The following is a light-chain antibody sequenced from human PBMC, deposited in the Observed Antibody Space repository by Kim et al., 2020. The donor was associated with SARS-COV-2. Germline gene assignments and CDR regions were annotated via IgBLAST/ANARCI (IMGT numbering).Light chain of an antibody. J-gene: IGLJ3*02. CDR3: CSYAGSYTWV. CDR2: EVS. V-gene: IGLV2-11*03. Sequence: RSNTISCTGTSSDVGGYDLMSWYQQHPGRAPKLMICEVSNRPSGVPDRFSGSKSGNTASLTISGLQADDEADYYCCSYAGSYTWVFGGGTALTVL. CDR1: SSDVGGYDL.